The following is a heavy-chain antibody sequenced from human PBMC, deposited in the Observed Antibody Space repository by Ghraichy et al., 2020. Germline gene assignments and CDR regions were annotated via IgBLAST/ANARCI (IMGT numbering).Heavy chain of an antibody. Sequence: GESLRLSCAASTFTFSNYWMSWVRQAPGKGLEWVANIKQDGSEKYYVDSVKGRFTISRDNAKNSLFLQMNSLRVEDTAVYYCAGGSGWLQDYWGQGTLVTVSS. D-gene: IGHD6-19*01. V-gene: IGHV3-7*03. CDR2: IKQDGSEK. CDR3: AGGSGWLQDY. J-gene: IGHJ4*02. CDR1: TFTFSNYW.